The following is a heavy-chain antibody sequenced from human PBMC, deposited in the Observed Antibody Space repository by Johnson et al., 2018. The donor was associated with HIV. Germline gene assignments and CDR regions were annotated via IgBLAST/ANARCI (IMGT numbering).Heavy chain of an antibody. CDR3: AKALEGASSDHSPHDAFDI. V-gene: IGHV3-30*18. CDR2: ILYDGDNK. Sequence: QVQLVESGGGLVKPGGSLRLSCAASGFTFSDYYMTWIRLAPGKGLEWVAFILYDGDNKYYADSVKGRFTISRDNSKNTLYLQMNSLRVEDTAVYYCAKALEGASSDHSPHDAFDIWGQGTMVTVSS. CDR1: GFTFSDYY. D-gene: IGHD6-6*01. J-gene: IGHJ3*02.